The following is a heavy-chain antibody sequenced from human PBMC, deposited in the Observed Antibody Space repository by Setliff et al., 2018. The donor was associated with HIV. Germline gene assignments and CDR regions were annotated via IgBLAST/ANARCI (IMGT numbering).Heavy chain of an antibody. J-gene: IGHJ6*03. Sequence: SETLSLTCTVSGGSISSYYWSWIRQPAGKGLEWIGHIYTSGSTNYNPSLKSRVTMSVDTSKNQFSLRLSSVTAADTAVYYCARDVPWGNYYYYMDVWGKGTTVTVSS. D-gene: IGHD3-16*01. CDR2: IYTSGST. CDR1: GGSISSYY. V-gene: IGHV4-4*07. CDR3: ARDVPWGNYYYYMDV.